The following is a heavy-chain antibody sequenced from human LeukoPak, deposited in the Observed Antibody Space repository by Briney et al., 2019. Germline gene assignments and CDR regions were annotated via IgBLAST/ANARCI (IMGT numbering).Heavy chain of an antibody. CDR2: ISSSSINI. D-gene: IGHD2-2*01. V-gene: IGHV3-21*01. CDR1: GFCLNDYS. J-gene: IGHJ5*01. Sequence: NPGGSLRLSCVASGFCLNDYSMNWVRQAPGKGLEWVASISSSSINIKYADSVKGRFTISRDDAKNLLHLQLNSLRVEDTAFYYCARDRTPFCTTFYVFDSWGQGTLVSVSP. CDR3: ARDRTPFCTTFYVFDS.